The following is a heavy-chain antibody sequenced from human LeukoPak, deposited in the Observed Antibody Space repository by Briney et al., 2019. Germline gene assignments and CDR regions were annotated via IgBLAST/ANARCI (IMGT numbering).Heavy chain of an antibody. J-gene: IGHJ5*02. CDR1: GYSISNGYY. D-gene: IGHD3-3*01. CDR3: ARENFWSGYEWDP. CDR2: LYHSGNT. Sequence: SETLSLTCAVSGYSISNGYYWGWIRQPPGKGLEWIGSLYHSGNTYYNPSLKSRVTISVDTSKNQFSLKLTSVTPADTAVYYCARENFWSGYEWDPWGQGTLVTVSS. V-gene: IGHV4-38-2*02.